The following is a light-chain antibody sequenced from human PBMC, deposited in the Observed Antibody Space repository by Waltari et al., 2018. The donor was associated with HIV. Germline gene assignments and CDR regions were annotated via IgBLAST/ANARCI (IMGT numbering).Light chain of an antibody. Sequence: ENVLTQSPGTLSLSPEERATLSCRASQTVSGSFFAWYQQKPGQAPRVLIYRVSSRATGIPDRFSGSGSGTDFTLTISRLEPEDFAVYYCQQYDTSPLTFGGGTKVEIK. V-gene: IGKV3-20*01. CDR2: RVS. CDR1: QTVSGSF. J-gene: IGKJ4*01. CDR3: QQYDTSPLT.